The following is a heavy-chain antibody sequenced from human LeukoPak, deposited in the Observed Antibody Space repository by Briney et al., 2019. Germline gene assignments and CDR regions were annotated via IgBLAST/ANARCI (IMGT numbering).Heavy chain of an antibody. CDR3: ARGLELRYFDWLDYFDY. Sequence: GGSLRLSCAASGFTFSSYSMNWVRQAPGKGLEWVSSISSSSSYIYYADSMKGRFTISRDNAKNSLYLQMNSLRPEDTAVYYCARGLELRYFDWLDYFDYWGQGTLVTVSS. D-gene: IGHD3-9*01. V-gene: IGHV3-21*01. J-gene: IGHJ4*02. CDR1: GFTFSSYS. CDR2: ISSSSSYI.